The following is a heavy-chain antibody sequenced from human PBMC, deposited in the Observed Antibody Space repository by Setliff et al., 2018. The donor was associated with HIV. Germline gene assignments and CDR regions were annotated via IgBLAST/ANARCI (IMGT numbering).Heavy chain of an antibody. CDR1: GYRFDEYG. J-gene: IGHJ1*01. V-gene: IGHV1-18*01. CDR2: ISPYNGDT. Sequence: GASVKVSCKASGYRFDEYGISWVRQAPGQGLEWMGWISPYNGDTRYAQKVQGRVTLTTDTSTNTAYMELRTLRSDDTAVYYCARGVTRDSIGYYRDEYFQHWGQGTLVTVSS. CDR3: ARGVTRDSIGYYRDEYFQH. D-gene: IGHD3-22*01.